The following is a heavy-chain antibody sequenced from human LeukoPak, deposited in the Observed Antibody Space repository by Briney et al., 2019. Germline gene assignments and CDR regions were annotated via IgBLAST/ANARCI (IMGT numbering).Heavy chain of an antibody. CDR1: GGSISSYY. V-gene: IGHV4-59*01. D-gene: IGHD5-18*01. CDR2: IYYSGSI. CDR3: ARGRWTHDSSYWYFDL. J-gene: IGHJ2*01. Sequence: PSETLSLTCSVSGGSISSYYWRWIRQPPGKGLEWIAYIYYSGSINYNPSLKSRVTISVDTSKSQFSLKLSSVTAADTAVYYCARGRWTHDSSYWYFDLWGRGTLVTVSS.